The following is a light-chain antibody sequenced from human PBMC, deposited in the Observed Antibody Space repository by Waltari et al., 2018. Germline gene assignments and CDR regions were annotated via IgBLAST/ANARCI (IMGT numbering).Light chain of an antibody. CDR2: WAS. Sequence: DIAMTQSPDSLAVSLGERATINCQSSRSSFYTDNNKNYLTWYQQKPGQPPQLLISWASTRESGVPDRFIGSGSGTDFTLTISSLQAEDVAVYYCHQHYTTPWTFGQGTLVEL. V-gene: IGKV4-1*01. CDR1: RSSFYTDNNKNY. CDR3: HQHYTTPWT. J-gene: IGKJ1*01.